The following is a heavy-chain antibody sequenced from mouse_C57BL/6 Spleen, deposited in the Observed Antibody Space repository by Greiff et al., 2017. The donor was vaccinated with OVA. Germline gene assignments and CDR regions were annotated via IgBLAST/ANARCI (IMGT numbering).Heavy chain of an antibody. CDR2: IWGDGST. Sequence: VQLVESGPGLVAPSQSLSIPCTVSGFSFTSYGVSWVRQPPGKGLEWLGVIWGDGSTNYHSALISRLSISKDNSKSQVFLKLTSLQTDDTATYYCAKTGDGYYRYFDYWGQGTTLTVSS. V-gene: IGHV2-3*01. CDR3: AKTGDGYYRYFDY. J-gene: IGHJ2*01. D-gene: IGHD2-3*01. CDR1: GFSFTSYG.